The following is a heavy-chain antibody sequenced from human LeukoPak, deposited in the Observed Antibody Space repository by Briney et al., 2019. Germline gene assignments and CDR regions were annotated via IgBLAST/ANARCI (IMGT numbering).Heavy chain of an antibody. CDR3: ARVIYDSSGYYFDY. CDR1: GLTFSTYW. V-gene: IGHV3-7*01. CDR2: IKEDGSEK. D-gene: IGHD3-22*01. Sequence: GGSLRLSCAASGLTFSTYWMNWVRQAPGKGLEWVANIKEDGSEKYYVDSVKGRFTISRDNAKNSVYLQMNSLRAEDTAVYYCARVIYDSSGYYFDYWGQGTLVTVSS. J-gene: IGHJ4*02.